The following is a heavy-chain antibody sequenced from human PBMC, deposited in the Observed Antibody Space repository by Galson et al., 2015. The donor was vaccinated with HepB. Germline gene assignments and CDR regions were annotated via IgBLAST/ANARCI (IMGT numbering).Heavy chain of an antibody. J-gene: IGHJ4*02. CDR2: IDPSDSYT. Sequence: SLRISCKGSGYSFTSYWISWVRQMPGKGLEWMGRIDPSDSYTNYSPSFQGHVTISADKSISTAYLQWSSLKASDTAMYYCARPTWGIAAAGTGDDYWGQGTLVTVSS. D-gene: IGHD6-13*01. V-gene: IGHV5-10-1*01. CDR3: ARPTWGIAAAGTGDDY. CDR1: GYSFTSYW.